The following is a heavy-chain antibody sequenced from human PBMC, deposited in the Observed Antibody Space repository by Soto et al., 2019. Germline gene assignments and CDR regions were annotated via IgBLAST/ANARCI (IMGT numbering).Heavy chain of an antibody. CDR2: IYYSGST. CDR1: GGSISSGGYY. Sequence: QVQLQESGPGLVKPSQTLSLTCTVSGGSISSGGYYWSWIRQHPGKGLEWIGYIYYSGSTCYNSSFKSRVTITADTSKNRFSLKFTSVTAAVTAVYYCARWWELRLFDYWGQGTLITVSS. V-gene: IGHV4-31*03. J-gene: IGHJ4*02. D-gene: IGHD1-26*01. CDR3: ARWWELRLFDY.